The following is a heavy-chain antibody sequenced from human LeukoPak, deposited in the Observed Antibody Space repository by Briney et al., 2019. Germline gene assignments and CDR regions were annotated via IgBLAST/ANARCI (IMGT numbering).Heavy chain of an antibody. Sequence: ASVKVSCKASGYTFTSYGISWVRQAPGQGLEWMGWISAYNGNTNYAQKLQGRVTMTTDTSTSTAYMGPRSLRSDDTAVYYCARRFYYGSGSHYKRYYYYYMDVWGKGTTVTVSS. V-gene: IGHV1-18*01. J-gene: IGHJ6*03. CDR2: ISAYNGNT. CDR3: ARRFYYGSGSHYKRYYYYYMDV. CDR1: GYTFTSYG. D-gene: IGHD3-10*01.